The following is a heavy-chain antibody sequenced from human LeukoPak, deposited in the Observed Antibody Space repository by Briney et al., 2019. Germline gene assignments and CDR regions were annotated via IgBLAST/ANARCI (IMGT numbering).Heavy chain of an antibody. J-gene: IGHJ4*02. CDR1: GFTFSSYG. Sequence: AGALRLSCAASGFTFSSYGMHWVRQAPGKGLEWVAVICYDGSDKSYADSVKGRFTISRDNSKDTVYLQMNSLRAEDTAVYYCAKGGHCGGGSCYILDDWGQGTLVTVSS. CDR3: AKGGHCGGGSCYILDD. D-gene: IGHD2-15*01. CDR2: ICYDGSDK. V-gene: IGHV3-33*06.